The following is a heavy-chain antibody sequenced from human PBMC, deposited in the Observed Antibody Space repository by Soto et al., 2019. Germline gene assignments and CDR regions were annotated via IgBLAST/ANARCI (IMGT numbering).Heavy chain of an antibody. CDR2: IIPMFGTA. V-gene: IGHV1-69*12. CDR3: ASGIQLWLRRINNGYSG. Sequence: QVQRVQSGAEVKKPESSVKVSCKAPGGTFSTYAISWVRQAPGQGLEWMGGIIPMFGTANYAQRFQDRVTITADESTNTVYMELSILRSEDTAVYFCASGIQLWLRRINNGYSGWGQGTLVNVSS. J-gene: IGHJ4*02. D-gene: IGHD5-18*01. CDR1: GGTFSTYA.